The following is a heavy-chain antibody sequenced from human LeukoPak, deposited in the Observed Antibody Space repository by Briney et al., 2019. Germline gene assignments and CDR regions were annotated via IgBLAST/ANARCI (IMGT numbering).Heavy chain of an antibody. D-gene: IGHD3-10*01. CDR2: INPNSGDT. Sequence: ASVKVSCKTSEYTFTGYYMHWVRQAPGQGLEWMGWINPNSGDTNYAQKFQGRVTMTRDTSISTAYMELSRLRSDDTAVYYCARVGEATMVRAPPWSPFDLWGRGTLVTVSS. CDR1: EYTFTGYY. CDR3: ARVGEATMVRAPPWSPFDL. V-gene: IGHV1-2*02. J-gene: IGHJ2*01.